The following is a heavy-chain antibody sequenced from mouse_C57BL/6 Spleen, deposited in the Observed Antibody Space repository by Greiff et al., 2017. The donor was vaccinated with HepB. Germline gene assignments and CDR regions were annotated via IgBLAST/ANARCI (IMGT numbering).Heavy chain of an antibody. D-gene: IGHD2-1*01. J-gene: IGHJ1*03. V-gene: IGHV1-82*01. Sequence: VQLQESGPELVKPGASVKISCKASGYAFSSSWMNWVKQRPGKGLEWIGRIYPGDGDTNYNGKFKGKATLTADKSSSTASMQLSSLTSEDSAVYFCAREGMNGNYVGWYFDVWGTGTTVTVSS. CDR1: GYAFSSSW. CDR3: AREGMNGNYVGWYFDV. CDR2: IYPGDGDT.